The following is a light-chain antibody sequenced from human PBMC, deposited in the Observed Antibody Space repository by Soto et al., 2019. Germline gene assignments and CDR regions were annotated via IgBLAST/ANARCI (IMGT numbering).Light chain of an antibody. Sequence: QSALTQPASVSGSPGQSITISCTGTSSDVGYYNYVSWYQQHPGKAPKLMIFEVSNRPSGVSNRFSGSKSGNTASLTISGLQAEDEADYYCSSYTISTTRVFGGGTKVTVL. J-gene: IGLJ3*02. CDR3: SSYTISTTRV. V-gene: IGLV2-14*01. CDR2: EVS. CDR1: SSDVGYYNY.